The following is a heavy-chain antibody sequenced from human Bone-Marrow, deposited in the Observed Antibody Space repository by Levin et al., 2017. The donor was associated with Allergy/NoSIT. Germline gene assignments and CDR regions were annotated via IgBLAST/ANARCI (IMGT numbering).Heavy chain of an antibody. CDR3: AKAAVPAATLVSGMDV. V-gene: IGHV3-9*01. Sequence: SGGSLRLSCAASGFTFDDYAMHWVRQAPGKGLEWVSGISWNSGSIGYADSVKGRFTISRDNAKNSLYLQMNSLRAEDTALYYCAKAAVPAATLVSGMDVWGQGTTVTVS. CDR2: ISWNSGSI. D-gene: IGHD2-2*01. J-gene: IGHJ6*02. CDR1: GFTFDDYA.